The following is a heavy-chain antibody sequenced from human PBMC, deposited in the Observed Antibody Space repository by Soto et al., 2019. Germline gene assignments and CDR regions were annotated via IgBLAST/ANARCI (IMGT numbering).Heavy chain of an antibody. CDR2: IIPMLGMS. D-gene: IGHD3-10*01. CDR3: ATSYGSGSAHCDS. Sequence: QVQLVQSGAEVTKPGSSVTVSCTASGDTFSRSTLSWVRQAPGQRLEWMGRIIPMLGMSNSALKFQGRLTVRADTSTNKVYMHLKSLRSDDTAVYYWATSYGSGSAHCDSWGQGTLVTVSS. V-gene: IGHV1-69*02. CDR1: GDTFSRST. J-gene: IGHJ4*02.